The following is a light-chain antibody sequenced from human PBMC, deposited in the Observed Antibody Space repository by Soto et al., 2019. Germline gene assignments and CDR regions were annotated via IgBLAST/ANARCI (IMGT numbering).Light chain of an antibody. CDR1: QSITSN. V-gene: IGKV3-15*01. CDR2: GAS. J-gene: IGKJ1*01. Sequence: EIVMTQSPATLSVSPGEGATLSCRASQSITSNLAWYQQKPGQAPRLLVSGASTRATGIPARFSGRGSGTEFTLTIGSLQSEDFAVYDCQQYNNWPPTFGQGNKVEIK. CDR3: QQYNNWPPT.